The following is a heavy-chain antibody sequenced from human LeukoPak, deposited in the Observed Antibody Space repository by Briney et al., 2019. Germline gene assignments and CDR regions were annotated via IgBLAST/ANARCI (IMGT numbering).Heavy chain of an antibody. CDR2: ISYDGSNK. V-gene: IGHV3-30-3*01. Sequence: GGSLRLSCAASGFTFSSYAMHWVRQAPGKGLEWVAVISYDGSNKYYADSVKGRFTISRDNSKNTLYLQMNSLRAEDTAVYYCARDPGFGSMVNWFDPWGQGTLVTVSS. J-gene: IGHJ5*02. D-gene: IGHD3-10*01. CDR1: GFTFSSYA. CDR3: ARDPGFGSMVNWFDP.